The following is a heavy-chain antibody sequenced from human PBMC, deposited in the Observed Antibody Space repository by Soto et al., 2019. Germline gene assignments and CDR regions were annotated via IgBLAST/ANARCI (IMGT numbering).Heavy chain of an antibody. CDR1: GFTFSSYG. Sequence: GGSLRLSCAASGFTFSSYGMHWVRQAPGKGLEWVAVIWYDGSNKYYADSVKGRFTISRDNSKNTLYLQMNSLRAEDTAVYYCARDNCSGGSCYSYSPYYMDVWGKGTTVTVSS. CDR2: IWYDGSNK. CDR3: ARDNCSGGSCYSYSPYYMDV. J-gene: IGHJ6*03. D-gene: IGHD2-15*01. V-gene: IGHV3-33*01.